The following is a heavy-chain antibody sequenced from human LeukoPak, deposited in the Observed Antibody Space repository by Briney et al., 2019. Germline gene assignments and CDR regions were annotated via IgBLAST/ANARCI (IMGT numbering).Heavy chain of an antibody. CDR2: ISYDGSNK. Sequence: PGGSLRLSCAASGFTFSSYAMHWVRQAPGKGLEWVAVISYDGSNKYYADSVKGRFTISRDNSKNTLYLQMNSLRAEDTAMYYCARHPGDSTPFDYWGQGTLVTVSS. J-gene: IGHJ4*02. V-gene: IGHV3-30*04. D-gene: IGHD2/OR15-2a*01. CDR3: ARHPGDSTPFDY. CDR1: GFTFSSYA.